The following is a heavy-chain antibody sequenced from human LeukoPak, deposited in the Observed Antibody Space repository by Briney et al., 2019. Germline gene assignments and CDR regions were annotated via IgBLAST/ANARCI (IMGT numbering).Heavy chain of an antibody. CDR1: DDSFSSHY. Sequence: SETLSLTCAVSDDSFSSHYWTWIRQPPGKGLEWIGYISYIGSTNYNPSLKSRVTISIDTSKNQFSLKLSSVTAADTAVYYCARDLVTVTKGFDIWGQGTLVTVSS. CDR2: ISYIGST. J-gene: IGHJ4*02. CDR3: ARDLVTVTKGFDI. V-gene: IGHV4-59*11. D-gene: IGHD4-17*01.